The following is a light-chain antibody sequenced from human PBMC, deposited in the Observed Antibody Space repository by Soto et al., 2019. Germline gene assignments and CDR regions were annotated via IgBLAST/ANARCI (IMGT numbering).Light chain of an antibody. CDR1: PSGSSN. Sequence: EIVMTQSPAPLSVSPGERATLSCRAHPSGSSNLAWYQQKPGQAPRLLIYGASTRATGIPDRFSGSGSGTEFTLTISSLQSEDFAVYYCQQYNNWPQTFGQGTKVDIK. J-gene: IGKJ1*01. CDR3: QQYNNWPQT. V-gene: IGKV3-15*01. CDR2: GAS.